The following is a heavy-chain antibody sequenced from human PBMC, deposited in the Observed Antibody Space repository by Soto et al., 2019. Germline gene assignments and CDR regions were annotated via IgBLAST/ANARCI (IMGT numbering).Heavy chain of an antibody. J-gene: IGHJ4*02. CDR1: GYTFTSYA. CDR3: ARVGPPIDY. V-gene: IGHV1-3*05. Sequence: QVQLVQSGAEEKKPGASVKVSCKASGYTFTSYAMHWVRQAPGQRLEWMGWINAGNGNKKHSQKFQGRVTITRDTSASTAYMELSSLTSEDTAVYYCARVGPPIDYWGQGTLVTVSS. CDR2: INAGNGNK. D-gene: IGHD1-26*01.